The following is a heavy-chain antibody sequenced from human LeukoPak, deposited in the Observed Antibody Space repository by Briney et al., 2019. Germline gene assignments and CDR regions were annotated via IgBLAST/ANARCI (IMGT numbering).Heavy chain of an antibody. J-gene: IGHJ6*03. CDR1: GYSFTSYH. CDR2: IKQDGSEK. CDR3: ARGDWWLRLSSYYYYYYMDV. V-gene: IGHV3-7*01. D-gene: IGHD5-12*01. Sequence: SCKASGYSFTSYHMHWVRQAPGKGLEWVANIKQDGSEKYYVDSVKGRFTISRDNAKNSLYLQMNSLRAEDTAVYYCARGDWWLRLSSYYYYYYMDVWGKGTTVTISS.